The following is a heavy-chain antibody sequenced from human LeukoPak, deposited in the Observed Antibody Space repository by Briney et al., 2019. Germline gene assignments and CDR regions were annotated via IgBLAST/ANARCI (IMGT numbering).Heavy chain of an antibody. V-gene: IGHV3-7*01. D-gene: IGHD3-22*01. J-gene: IGHJ4*02. CDR3: ARGPRYYYDSSGYSYFDY. Sequence: GGSLRLSCAASGFTFSTYWMSWVRQAPGKGLEWVANIKQDGSEKYYVDSVKGRFTISRDNAKNSLYLQMNSLRAEDTAVYYCARGPRYYYDSSGYSYFDYWGQGTLVTVSS. CDR2: IKQDGSEK. CDR1: GFTFSTYW.